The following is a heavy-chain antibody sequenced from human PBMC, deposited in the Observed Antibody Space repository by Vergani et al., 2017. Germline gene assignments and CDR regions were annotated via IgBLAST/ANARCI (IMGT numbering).Heavy chain of an antibody. CDR1: GFTFSNAW. J-gene: IGHJ6*03. CDR2: IKSKTDGGTT. V-gene: IGHV3-15*01. CDR3: TTVWFGELNYYYYYYMDV. Sequence: EVQLVESGGGLVKPGGSLRLSCAASGFTFSNAWMSWVRQAPGKGLEWVGRIKSKTDGGTTDYAAPVKGRFTISREDSKNTLYLQMNSLKTEDTAVYYCTTVWFGELNYYYYYYMDVWGKGTTVTVSS. D-gene: IGHD3-10*01.